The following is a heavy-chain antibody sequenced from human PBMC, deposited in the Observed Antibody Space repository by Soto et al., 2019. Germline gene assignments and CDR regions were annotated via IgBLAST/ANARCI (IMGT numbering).Heavy chain of an antibody. CDR1: GGSISSYY. J-gene: IGHJ3*02. V-gene: IGHV4-59*01. Sequence: SETLSLTCTASGGSISSYYWSWIRQPPGKGLEWIGYIYYSGSTNYNPSLKSRVTISVDTSKNQFSLKLSSVTAADTAVYYCARVVAPATDAFDIWGQGTMVTVSS. CDR2: IYYSGST. CDR3: ARVVAPATDAFDI. D-gene: IGHD2-2*01.